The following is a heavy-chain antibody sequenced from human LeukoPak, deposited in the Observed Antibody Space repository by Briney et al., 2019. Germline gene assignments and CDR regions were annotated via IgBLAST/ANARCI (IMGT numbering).Heavy chain of an antibody. CDR2: ISGSGDTT. CDR1: GFIFSNYA. V-gene: IGHV3-21*01. CDR3: ARGGTLAYCGGDCYPNNWFDP. J-gene: IGHJ5*02. Sequence: GGSLRLSCATSGFIFSNYAVNWVRQAPGKGLEWVSIISGSGDTTYYADSVKGRFTISRDNAKNSLYLQMNSLRAEDTAVYYCARGGTLAYCGGDCYPNNWFDPWGQGTLVTVSS. D-gene: IGHD2-21*02.